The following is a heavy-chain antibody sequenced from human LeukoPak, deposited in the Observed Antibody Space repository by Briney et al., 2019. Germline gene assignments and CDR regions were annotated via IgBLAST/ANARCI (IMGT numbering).Heavy chain of an antibody. CDR2: MHYSGTT. CDR1: GVPIRSSNNF. J-gene: IGHJ4*02. Sequence: SETLSLTCTVSGVPIRSSNNFWGWIRQPPGKGLEWIGSMHYSGTTYYIPSLRSRATISVDTSKNQFSLKLSSVTAADTAVYYCARHEEEDGYNAKTFDFWGQGTLVTVSS. CDR3: ARHEEEDGYNAKTFDF. D-gene: IGHD5-24*01. V-gene: IGHV4-39*01.